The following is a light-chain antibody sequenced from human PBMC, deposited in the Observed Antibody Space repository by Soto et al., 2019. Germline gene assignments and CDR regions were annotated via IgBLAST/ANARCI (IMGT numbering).Light chain of an antibody. V-gene: IGKV3-15*01. CDR1: QGVSSN. CDR2: DAS. Sequence: EIVMTQSPATLSLSPGERATLSCRASQGVSSNLAWYQQKPGQAPRLLIYDASTRATGVPARISGSGSGTEFTLTISSLQSEDFAVYYCQQYNKWRTFGQGTKVDIK. J-gene: IGKJ1*01. CDR3: QQYNKWRT.